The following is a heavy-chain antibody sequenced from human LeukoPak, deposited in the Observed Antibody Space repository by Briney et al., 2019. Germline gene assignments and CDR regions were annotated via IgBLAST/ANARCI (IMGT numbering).Heavy chain of an antibody. CDR2: ISASGGST. V-gene: IGHV3-23*01. CDR1: GFTFSSYG. CDR3: AKGFYDNSASGVFDI. Sequence: GGSLRLSCAASGFTFSSYGMHWVRQAPGKGLEWVSGISASGGSTYYADSVKGRSTISRDNSKNTLYLQMNSLRAEDTAVYYCAKGFYDNSASGVFDIWGQGTMVTVSS. J-gene: IGHJ3*02. D-gene: IGHD3-22*01.